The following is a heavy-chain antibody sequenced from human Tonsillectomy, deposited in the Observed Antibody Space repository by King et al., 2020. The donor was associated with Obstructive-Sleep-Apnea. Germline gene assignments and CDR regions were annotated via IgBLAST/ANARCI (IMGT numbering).Heavy chain of an antibody. Sequence: VQLVESGGGLVQPGRSLRLSCTASGFTFGDYAMSWFRQAPGKGLEWVGFIRSKAYGGTTEYAASVKGRFTISRDDSKSIAYLQMNSLKTEDTAEYYCTSHTDVRGAATYCYDGMDVWGQGTTVTVSS. J-gene: IGHJ6*02. CDR2: IRSKAYGGTT. CDR3: TSHTDVRGAATYCYDGMDV. CDR1: GFTFGDYA. D-gene: IGHD3-10*01. V-gene: IGHV3-49*03.